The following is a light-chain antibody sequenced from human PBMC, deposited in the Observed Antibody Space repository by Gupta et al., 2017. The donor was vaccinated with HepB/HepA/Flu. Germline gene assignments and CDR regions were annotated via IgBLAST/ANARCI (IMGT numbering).Light chain of an antibody. CDR2: YDT. V-gene: IGLV3-21*04. Sequence: SSVLTQPPPVSVAPGQTARTTCGGNNIGSKSVHWYQQKPGQAPELVIYYDTDRPSGIPERFSGSNYGITATLTISGVEAGDEADYYCQVWDSSSDHVVFGGGTKLTVL. CDR1: NIGSKS. CDR3: QVWDSSSDHVV. J-gene: IGLJ2*01.